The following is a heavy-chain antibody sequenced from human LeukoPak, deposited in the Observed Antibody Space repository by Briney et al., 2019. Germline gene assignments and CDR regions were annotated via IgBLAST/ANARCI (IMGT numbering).Heavy chain of an antibody. J-gene: IGHJ6*02. CDR2: MNPNSGNT. Sequence: ASVKVSCKASGYSFTSSDINWVRQATGQGLEWMGWMNPNSGNTGYAQKFQGRVTMTRNTSISTAYMELSSLRSEDTAVYYCARGEGITMVRGVISYGMDVWGQGTTVTVSS. CDR3: ARGEGITMVRGVISYGMDV. CDR1: GYSFTSSD. V-gene: IGHV1-8*02. D-gene: IGHD3-10*01.